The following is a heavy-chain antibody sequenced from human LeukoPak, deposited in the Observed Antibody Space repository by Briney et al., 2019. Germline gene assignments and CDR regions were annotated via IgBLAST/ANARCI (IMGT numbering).Heavy chain of an antibody. J-gene: IGHJ4*02. CDR3: AHSRMNDYGSGSYRDY. CDR1: GFSLSTSGVG. V-gene: IGHV2-5*02. CDR2: IYWDDDK. D-gene: IGHD3-10*01. Sequence: SGPTLVNPTQTLTLPCTLSGFSLSTSGVGVGWIRQPPGKALEWLALIYWDDDKRYSPSLKSRLTITKDTSKNQVVLTMTNMDPVDTATYYCAHSRMNDYGSGSYRDYWGQGTLVTVSS.